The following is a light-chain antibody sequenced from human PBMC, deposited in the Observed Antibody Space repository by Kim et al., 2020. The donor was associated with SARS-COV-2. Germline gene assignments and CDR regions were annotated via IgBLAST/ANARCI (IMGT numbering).Light chain of an antibody. CDR3: QQYGSSPYT. CDR1: RSGMSSD. Sequence: LSPGGRGTPPCRDRRSGMSSDLAWYQQKPGQAPRLLIYGASTRATDIPDRFSGSGSGTDFTLTISRLEPEDFAVYYCQQYGSSPYTFGQGTKLEIK. V-gene: IGKV3-20*01. J-gene: IGKJ2*01. CDR2: GAS.